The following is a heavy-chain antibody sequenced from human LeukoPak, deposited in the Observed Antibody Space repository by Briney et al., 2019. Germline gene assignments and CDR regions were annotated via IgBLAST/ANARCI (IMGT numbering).Heavy chain of an antibody. V-gene: IGHV1-69*06. CDR3: ATGRRPENYDYFDY. J-gene: IGHJ4*02. Sequence: SVKVSCKASGGTFSNSAVSWLRQAPGQGLEWMGGIVPMFGAPNYGEKFQDRVTISADKSTGTAYVKVSSLRSDDTAVYYCATGRRPENYDYFDYWGQGTLVIVSS. D-gene: IGHD1-14*01. CDR2: IVPMFGAP. CDR1: GGTFSNSA.